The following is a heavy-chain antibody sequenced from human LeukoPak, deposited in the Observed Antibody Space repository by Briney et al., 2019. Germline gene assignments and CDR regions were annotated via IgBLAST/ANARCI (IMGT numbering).Heavy chain of an antibody. CDR1: LVTLNVYQ. Sequence: GGSLRLSCERSLVTLNVYQVRGMPAAPGEGVGCMSLIRYGGEGIYDAKSVKGRFTVSRDDARNSVYLQINSVRVEDTAVSYFGTETCLDMVNNQIDPWGRGTLVTVSS. V-gene: IGHV3-11*04. D-gene: IGHD3/OR15-3a*01. J-gene: IGHJ5*02. CDR3: GTETCLDMVNNQIDP. CDR2: IRYGGEGI.